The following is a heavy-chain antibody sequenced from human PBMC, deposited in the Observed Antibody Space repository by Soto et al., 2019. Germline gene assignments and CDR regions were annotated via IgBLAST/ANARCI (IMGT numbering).Heavy chain of an antibody. CDR2: IIPIFGTA. CDR1: GCTFSSYV. D-gene: IGHD3-9*01. Sequence: SVKVSCKASGCTFSSYVISWVRQAPGQGLEWMGGIIPIFGTANYAQKFQGRVTITADESTSTAYMELSSLRSEDTAVYYCARGRELRYFDWLDYWGQGTLVTVSS. CDR3: ARGRELRYFDWLDY. V-gene: IGHV1-69*13. J-gene: IGHJ4*02.